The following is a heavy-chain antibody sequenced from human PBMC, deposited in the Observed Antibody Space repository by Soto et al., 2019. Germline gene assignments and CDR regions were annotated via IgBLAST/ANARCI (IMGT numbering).Heavy chain of an antibody. Sequence: PGGSLRVSCAASGFTFSAYAMTWVRQAPGKGLEWVSTVTGTGGSTFYADSVKGRFTISRDNSMSTLYLQMNSLRAEDTALYYCAKSLTNLRFYYLFDFWGRGTLVTVSS. J-gene: IGHJ4*02. CDR3: AKSLTNLRFYYLFDF. D-gene: IGHD3-10*01. CDR2: VTGTGGST. CDR1: GFTFSAYA. V-gene: IGHV3-23*01.